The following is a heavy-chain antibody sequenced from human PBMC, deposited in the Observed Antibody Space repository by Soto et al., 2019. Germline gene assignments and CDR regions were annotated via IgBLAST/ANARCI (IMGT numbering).Heavy chain of an antibody. CDR3: ARGQGVQQLET. V-gene: IGHV4-34*01. J-gene: IGHJ5*02. CDR1: GGSFSGYY. D-gene: IGHD6-13*01. CDR2: INPSGST. Sequence: QVQLQQWGAGLLKPSETLSLTCAVYGGSFSGYYWSWIRQPPGKGLEWIGEINPSGSTNYNPSLKSRVTISVDTSKNQFSLKLSSVTAADTAVYYCARGQGVQQLETWGQGTLVTVSS.